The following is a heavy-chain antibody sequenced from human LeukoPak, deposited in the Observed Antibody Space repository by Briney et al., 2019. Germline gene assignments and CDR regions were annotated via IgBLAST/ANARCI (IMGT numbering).Heavy chain of an antibody. D-gene: IGHD3-22*01. J-gene: IGHJ2*01. CDR1: GYTFTSYG. CDR2: ISAYNGNT. V-gene: IGHV1-18*01. Sequence: ASGRVPCTASGYTFTSYGISWVRQAPGQGLEWMGWISAYNGNTNYAQKLQGRVTMTTDTSTNTAYMELRSLRSDDTAVYYCARENYYDSSGYYQLRYFDLWGRGTLVTVSS. CDR3: ARENYYDSSGYYQLRYFDL.